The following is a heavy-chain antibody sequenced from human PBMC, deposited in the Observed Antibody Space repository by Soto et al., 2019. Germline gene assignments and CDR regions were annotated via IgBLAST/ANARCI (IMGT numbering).Heavy chain of an antibody. CDR3: ARPNLPFTYSSGWFHY. V-gene: IGHV1-69*13. CDR1: GGTFSSYA. D-gene: IGHD6-19*01. CDR2: IIPIFGTA. Sequence: GASVKVSCKASGGTFSSYAISWVRQAPGQGLEWMGGIIPIFGTANYAQKFQGRVTITADESTSTAYMELSSLRSEDTAVYYCARPNLPFTYSSGWFHYWGQGTLVTVSS. J-gene: IGHJ4*02.